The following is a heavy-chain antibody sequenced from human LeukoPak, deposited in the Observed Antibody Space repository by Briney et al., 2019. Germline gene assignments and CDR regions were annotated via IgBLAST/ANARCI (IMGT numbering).Heavy chain of an antibody. D-gene: IGHD5-24*01. CDR1: GGTFSSYA. CDR3: ARVRRDGYNYPLDY. CDR2: IIPIFGTA. V-gene: IGHV1-69*13. J-gene: IGHJ4*02. Sequence: EASVKVSCKASGGTFSSYAISWVRQAPGQGLEWMGGIIPIFGTANYAQKFQGRATITADESTSTAYMELSSLRSEDTAVYYCARVRRDGYNYPLDYWGQGTLVTVSS.